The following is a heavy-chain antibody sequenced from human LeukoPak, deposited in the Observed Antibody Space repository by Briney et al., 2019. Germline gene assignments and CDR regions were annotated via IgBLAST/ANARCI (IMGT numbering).Heavy chain of an antibody. CDR1: GATRSNHY. Sequence: SETLSLTCTVSGATRSNHYWSWIRQPPGKGLEWIGYIYYSGSTNYNPSLKSRVTISEDTSKNQFSLKLSSVTAADAAVYYCAGDPNKDAFDIWGQGTMVTVSS. V-gene: IGHV4-59*11. CDR2: IYYSGST. CDR3: AGDPNKDAFDI. D-gene: IGHD7-27*01. J-gene: IGHJ3*02.